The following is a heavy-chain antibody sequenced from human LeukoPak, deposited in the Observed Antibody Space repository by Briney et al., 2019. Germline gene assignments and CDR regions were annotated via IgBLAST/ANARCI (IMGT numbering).Heavy chain of an antibody. CDR3: ARPFFDSSNWYYFDY. CDR1: GYSFTSYW. Sequence: GESLKISCKGSGYSFTSYWIGWVRQMPGKGLEWMGIIYPGDSDTRYSPSFQGQVTISADKSISTAYLQWSSLKASDTAMYYCARPFFDSSNWYYFDYWGQGTLVTVSS. CDR2: IYPGDSDT. D-gene: IGHD6-13*01. J-gene: IGHJ4*02. V-gene: IGHV5-51*01.